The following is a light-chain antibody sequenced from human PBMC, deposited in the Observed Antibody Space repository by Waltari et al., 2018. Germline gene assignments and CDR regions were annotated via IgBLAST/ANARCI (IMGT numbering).Light chain of an antibody. CDR3: SSYTSSSTLDV. CDR2: EFS. V-gene: IGLV2-14*03. Sequence: QSALTQPASVSGSPGQSITHSCTGTSSDVGGYNYVPWYQQHPGKAPKLMIYEFSNRPSGVSNRFSGSKSGNTASLTISGLQAEDEADYYCSSYTSSSTLDVFGTGTKVTVL. CDR1: SSDVGGYNY. J-gene: IGLJ1*01.